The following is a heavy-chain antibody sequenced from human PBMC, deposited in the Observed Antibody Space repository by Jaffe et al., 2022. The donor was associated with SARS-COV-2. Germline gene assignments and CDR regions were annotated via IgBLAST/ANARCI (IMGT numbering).Heavy chain of an antibody. J-gene: IGHJ2*01. D-gene: IGHD3-10*01. CDR1: GGSISSYY. CDR3: ARMSGHWYFDL. CDR2: IYYSGST. Sequence: QVQLQESGPGLVKPSETLSLTCTVSGGSISSYYWSWIRQPPGKGLEWIGYIYYSGSTNYNPSLKSRVTISVDTSKNQFSLKLSSVTAADTAVYYCARMSGHWYFDLWGRGTLVTVSS. V-gene: IGHV4-59*08.